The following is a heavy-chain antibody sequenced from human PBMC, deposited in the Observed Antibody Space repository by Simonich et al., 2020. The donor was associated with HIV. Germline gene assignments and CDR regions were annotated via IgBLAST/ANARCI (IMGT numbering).Heavy chain of an antibody. D-gene: IGHD3-16*01. J-gene: IGHJ4*02. CDR2: ISYDGSNK. V-gene: IGHV3-30*07. CDR3: ASGGSISSVWADDY. Sequence: QVQLVESGGGVVQPGRSLRLSCVASGFTFSSYAMHWVRQAPGKGLEWVAVISYDGSNKYYADSVKGRFTISRDNSKNTLYLQMNSLRAEDTAVYYCASGGSISSVWADDYWGQGTLVTVSS. CDR1: GFTFSSYA.